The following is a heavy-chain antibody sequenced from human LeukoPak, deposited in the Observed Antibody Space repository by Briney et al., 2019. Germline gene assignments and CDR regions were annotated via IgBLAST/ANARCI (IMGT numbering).Heavy chain of an antibody. CDR1: GFNVGSNY. D-gene: IGHD3-22*01. CDR2: IYRGGAT. CDR3: AREGMHDSSGYYPIGGSYYFDH. J-gene: IGHJ4*02. Sequence: PGGSLRLSCAASGFNVGSNYVSWVRQTPGKGLEWVSVIYRGGATYYADSVKGRFTLSRDNSKNTLYLQMNSLRVEDTAVYYCAREGMHDSSGYYPIGGSYYFDHWGQGTLVTVSS. V-gene: IGHV3-53*01.